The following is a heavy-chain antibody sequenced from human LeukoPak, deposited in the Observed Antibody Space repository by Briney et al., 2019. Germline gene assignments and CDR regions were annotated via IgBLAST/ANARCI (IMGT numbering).Heavy chain of an antibody. D-gene: IGHD1-7*01. V-gene: IGHV3-48*02. CDR2: ITKSGSTI. J-gene: IGHJ3*02. CDR1: GFILSDFT. CDR3: ARGINYAFDI. Sequence: GGSLRLSCAASGFILSDFTMNWVRQAPGKGLEWVSHITKSGSTIYHADSVKGRFTISRDNAKNSLYLQMNSLRDEDTAVYYCARGINYAFDIWGQGTMVTVSS.